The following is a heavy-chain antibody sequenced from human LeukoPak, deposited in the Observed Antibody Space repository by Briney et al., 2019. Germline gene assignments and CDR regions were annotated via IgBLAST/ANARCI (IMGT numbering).Heavy chain of an antibody. CDR1: GFTFSSYG. Sequence: GGSLRLSCAASGFTFSSYGMHWVRQAPGKGLEWVAVISYDGSNKYYADSVKGRFTISRDNSKNTLYLQMNSLRAEDTAVYYCAKGPYCTNGVCYTVHYYYYMDVWGKGTTVTVSS. CDR3: AKGPYCTNGVCYTVHYYYYMDV. V-gene: IGHV3-30*18. J-gene: IGHJ6*03. D-gene: IGHD2-8*01. CDR2: ISYDGSNK.